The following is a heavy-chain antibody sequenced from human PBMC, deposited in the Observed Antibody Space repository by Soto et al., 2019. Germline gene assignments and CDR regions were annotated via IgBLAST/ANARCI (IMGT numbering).Heavy chain of an antibody. J-gene: IGHJ4*02. CDR3: AMIKIGDNY. CDR2: ITDNGDST. V-gene: IGHV3-23*01. Sequence: EVQLLESGGGLVQPGGSLGLSCTVSGLTFNIYAMSWVRQAPGKGPEWVSAITDNGDSTYYADSVKGRFSISRDNSKNTLYLEMNNLRAEDTALYYCAMIKIGDNYWGQGTQVTVSS. D-gene: IGHD3-10*01. CDR1: GLTFNIYA.